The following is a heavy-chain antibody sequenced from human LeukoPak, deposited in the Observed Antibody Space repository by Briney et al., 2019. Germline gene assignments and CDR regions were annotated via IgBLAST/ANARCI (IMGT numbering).Heavy chain of an antibody. CDR1: GGSISSYY. Sequence: SETLSLTCTVSGGSISSYYWSWIRKPPGKGLEWIGYINYSGSTNYNPSLKSRVTMSLDTSKNQFSLKLSSVTAADTALYYCAGGGYYSIGPWGQGTLVTVSS. CDR2: INYSGST. J-gene: IGHJ4*02. V-gene: IGHV4-59*12. CDR3: AGGGYYSIGP. D-gene: IGHD3-3*01.